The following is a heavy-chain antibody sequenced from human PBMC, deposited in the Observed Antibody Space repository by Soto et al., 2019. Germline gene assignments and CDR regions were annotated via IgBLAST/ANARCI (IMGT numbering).Heavy chain of an antibody. J-gene: IGHJ3*02. Sequence: QVQLVESGGGVVQPGRSLRLSWAASGFTFSSYGMHWLRRAQGKGLEWVAVIWSDGSDKYYADSVKGRFTISRDNSKNTLYLQMNSLRAEDTAVYYCARRVARRYAFDMWGQGTVVTVSS. CDR2: IWSDGSDK. V-gene: IGHV3-33*01. CDR1: GFTFSSYG. CDR3: ARRVARRYAFDM. D-gene: IGHD2-15*01.